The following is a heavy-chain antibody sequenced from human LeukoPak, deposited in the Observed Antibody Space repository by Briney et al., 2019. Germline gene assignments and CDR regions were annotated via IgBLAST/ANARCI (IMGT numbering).Heavy chain of an antibody. CDR1: GFTFSSYA. Sequence: GGSLRLSCAASGFTFSSYAMHWVRQAPGKGLEWVAVVSYDGSNKYYADSVKGRFTISRDNSKNTLYLQMNSLRAEDTAVYYCARVECSSTSCYDDYWGQGTLVTVSS. CDR2: VSYDGSNK. J-gene: IGHJ4*02. V-gene: IGHV3-30-3*01. D-gene: IGHD2-2*01. CDR3: ARVECSSTSCYDDY.